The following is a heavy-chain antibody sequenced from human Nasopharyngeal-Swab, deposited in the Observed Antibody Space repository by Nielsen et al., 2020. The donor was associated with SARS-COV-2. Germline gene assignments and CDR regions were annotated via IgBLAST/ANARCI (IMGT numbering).Heavy chain of an antibody. D-gene: IGHD1-26*01. CDR1: GYTLTELS. CDR2: FDPEDGET. Sequence: ASVKVSCKVSGYTLTELSMHWVRQAPGKGLEWMGGFDPEDGETIYAQKFQGRVTMTENTSTDTAYMELSSLRSEDTAVYYCATRTVGATPGDYWGQGTLVTVSS. J-gene: IGHJ4*02. V-gene: IGHV1-24*01. CDR3: ATRTVGATPGDY.